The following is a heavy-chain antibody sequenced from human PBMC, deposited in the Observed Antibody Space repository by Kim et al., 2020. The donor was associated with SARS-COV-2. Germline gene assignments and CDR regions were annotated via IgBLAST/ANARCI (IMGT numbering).Heavy chain of an antibody. V-gene: IGHV3-30-3*01. Sequence: GGSLRLSCAASGFTFSRYAMHWVRQAPGKGLEWVALISYDASNNYYADSVKGRFTISRDNSKNTLFMQMNSLGAEDTAVYYCARSIIVTGPMDVWGQGTTVTVSS. CDR3: ARSIIVTGPMDV. J-gene: IGHJ6*02. CDR1: GFTFSRYA. D-gene: IGHD6-19*01. CDR2: ISYDASNN.